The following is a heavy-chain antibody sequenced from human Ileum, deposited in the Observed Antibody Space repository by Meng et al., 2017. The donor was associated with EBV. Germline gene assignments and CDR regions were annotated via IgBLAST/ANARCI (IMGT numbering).Heavy chain of an antibody. CDR1: GYTFTNYD. CDR3: VRTLERGDY. CDR2: MNPKTGTA. V-gene: IGHV1-8*01. D-gene: IGHD5-24*01. Sequence: QGPLVTSGAEVKKPGASVKFSCKASGYTFTNYDISGVRQATGQGLEWMGWMNPKTGTAHYAQKFQGRVSMTRDTSITTAYMELSSLTSEDTAVYYCVRTLERGDYWGQGTLVTVSS. J-gene: IGHJ4*02.